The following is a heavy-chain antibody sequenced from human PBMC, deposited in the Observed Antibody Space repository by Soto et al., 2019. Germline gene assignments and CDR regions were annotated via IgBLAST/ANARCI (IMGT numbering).Heavy chain of an antibody. CDR2: IRSKSSNYAT. Sequence: PGGSLRLSCAASGFTFSGSVMHWVRQASGKGLEWVGRIRSKSSNYATVYAASVEGRFTLSRDDSNNTAYLQMNSLKTEDTAVYYRSSGNNFDYWGQGTLVTVPS. CDR1: GFTFSGSV. J-gene: IGHJ4*02. V-gene: IGHV3-73*01. D-gene: IGHD3-10*01. CDR3: SSGNNFDY.